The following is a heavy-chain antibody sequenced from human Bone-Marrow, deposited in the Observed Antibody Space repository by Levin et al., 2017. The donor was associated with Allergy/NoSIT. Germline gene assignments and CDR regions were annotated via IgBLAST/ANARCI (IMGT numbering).Heavy chain of an antibody. CDR3: ATAPREDYDSSGYYFFEY. CDR1: GGSISSANYY. V-gene: IGHV4-39*01. D-gene: IGHD3-22*01. J-gene: IGHJ4*02. Sequence: SSETLSLTCTVSGGSISSANYYWGWIRQSPGKGLEWIGSIYYSGSTYYNPSLKSRVTISVDTSNNQFSLNLSSVTAADTTVYYCATAPREDYDSSGYYFFEYWGQGNLVTVSS. CDR2: IYYSGST.